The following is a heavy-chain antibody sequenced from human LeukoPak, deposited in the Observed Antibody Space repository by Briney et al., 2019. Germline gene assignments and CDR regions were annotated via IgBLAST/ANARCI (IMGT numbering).Heavy chain of an antibody. J-gene: IGHJ3*02. CDR3: VRGGQGDGHSADEGFDI. V-gene: IGHV6-1*01. CDR1: GDSVLRNSS. CDR2: TYYRSNWYN. D-gene: IGHD5-18*01. Sequence: SQTLSLTCAVSGDSVLRNSSWNWIRQPPWRGLEWLGRTYYRSNWYNDYGVSVKSRININPDTSKNLFSLQLSSVTPEDTAVYYCVRGGQGDGHSADEGFDIWGQGTMVTVS.